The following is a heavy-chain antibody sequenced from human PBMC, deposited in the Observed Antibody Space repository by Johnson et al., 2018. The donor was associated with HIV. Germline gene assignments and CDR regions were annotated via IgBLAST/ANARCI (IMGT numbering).Heavy chain of an antibody. V-gene: IGHV3-11*01. CDR1: GFRFSDYY. J-gene: IGHJ3*02. D-gene: IGHD3-22*01. CDR3: ANYYDSSGYLNPDAFDI. Sequence: QVQLVESGGGLVKPRGSLRLSCAGSGFRFSDYYMSWIRQAPGKGLEWVSYISSSGSTIYYADFVKGRFTISRDNAKKSLYLQMNSLRAEDTALYYCANYYDSSGYLNPDAFDIWGQGTMVTVSS. CDR2: ISSSGSTI.